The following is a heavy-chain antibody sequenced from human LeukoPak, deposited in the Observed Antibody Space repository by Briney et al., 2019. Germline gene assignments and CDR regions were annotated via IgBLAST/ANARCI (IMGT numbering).Heavy chain of an antibody. CDR2: ISYDGSNK. CDR1: GFTFSSYG. V-gene: IGHV3-30*18. J-gene: IGHJ6*02. Sequence: GSLRLSCAASGFTFSSYGMHWVRQAPGKGLEWVAVISYDGSNKYYADSVKGRFTISRDNSKNTLYLQMNSLRAEDTAVYYCAKLVWPSTQYGMDVWGQGTTVTVSS. CDR3: AKLVWPSTQYGMDV.